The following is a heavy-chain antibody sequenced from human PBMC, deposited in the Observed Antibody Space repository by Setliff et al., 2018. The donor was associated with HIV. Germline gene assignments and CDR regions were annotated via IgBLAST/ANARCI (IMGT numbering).Heavy chain of an antibody. CDR1: GGSISSSSYY. CDR2: IYYSGST. CDR3: ASSSGWYGAAQFDP. J-gene: IGHJ5*02. D-gene: IGHD6-19*01. V-gene: IGHV4-39*01. Sequence: SETLSLTCTVSGGSISSSSYYWGWIRQPPGKGLEWIGSIYYSGSTYYNPSLKSRVTISVDTSKNQFSLKLSSLTAADTAVYYCASSSGWYGAAQFDPWGQGTLVTVSS.